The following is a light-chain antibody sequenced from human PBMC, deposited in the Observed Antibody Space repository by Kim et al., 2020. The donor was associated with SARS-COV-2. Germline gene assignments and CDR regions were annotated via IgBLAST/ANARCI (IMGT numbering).Light chain of an antibody. CDR3: GSRDTSGDQWM. J-gene: IGLJ3*02. CDR2: GKN. CDR1: RLRSYY. Sequence: ALGQTVTIPCQGDRLRSYYASWYQQKPGQAPVLIVYGKNSRPSGIPDRFSGSFSGNTASLTITGAQAADEADYFCGSRDTSGDQWMFGGGTQLTVL. V-gene: IGLV3-19*01.